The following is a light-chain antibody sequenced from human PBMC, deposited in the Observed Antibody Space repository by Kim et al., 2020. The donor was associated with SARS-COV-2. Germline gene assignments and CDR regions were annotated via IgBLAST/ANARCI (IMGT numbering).Light chain of an antibody. V-gene: IGKV1-5*03. J-gene: IGKJ2*01. CDR3: QQAYT. CDR2: KAS. Sequence: PSTLSQSVGDSVTLTCRASQIISSWLAWDQQKPGKAPKLLIYKASSLESGVPSRFSGSGSGTEFTLTISCLQPDDFATYYCQQAYTFGQGTKLEIK. CDR1: QIISSW.